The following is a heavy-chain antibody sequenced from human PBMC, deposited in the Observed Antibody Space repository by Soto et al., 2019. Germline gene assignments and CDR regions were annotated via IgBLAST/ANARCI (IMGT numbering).Heavy chain of an antibody. V-gene: IGHV3-30*18. CDR2: ILYDGSNK. D-gene: IGHD1-1*01. CDR3: AKSRDAYNFYFYNGMDV. J-gene: IGHJ6*02. Sequence: QVQLVESGGGVVQPGTSLRLSCAASGFTFSNYGMHWVRQTPGKGLEWVALILYDGSNKYYADSVKGRFTISRDNYKNTLNLQVSSMRAEDTAVYYCAKSRDAYNFYFYNGMDVWGQGTSVTVSS. CDR1: GFTFSNYG.